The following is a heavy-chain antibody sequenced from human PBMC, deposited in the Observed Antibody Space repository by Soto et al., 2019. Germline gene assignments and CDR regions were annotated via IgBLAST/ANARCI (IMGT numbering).Heavy chain of an antibody. Sequence: VASVKVSCKASGGTFSSYAISWVRQAPGQGLEWMGGIIPIFGTANYAQKFQGRVTITADESTSTAYMELSSLRSEDTAVYYCARDDSDSSGYYEAHDFDYWGQGTLVTVSS. CDR3: ARDDSDSSGYYEAHDFDY. D-gene: IGHD3-22*01. CDR1: GGTFSSYA. V-gene: IGHV1-69*13. CDR2: IIPIFGTA. J-gene: IGHJ4*02.